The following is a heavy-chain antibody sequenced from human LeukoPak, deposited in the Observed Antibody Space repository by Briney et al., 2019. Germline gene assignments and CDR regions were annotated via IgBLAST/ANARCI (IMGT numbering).Heavy chain of an antibody. CDR3: AREGIVVVKDDAFDI. D-gene: IGHD3-22*01. J-gene: IGHJ3*02. Sequence: ASVKVSCKASGYTFTSYGISWVRQAPGQGLEWMGWISAYNGNTNYAQKLQGRVTMTRDTSTSTVYMELSSLRSEDTAVYYCAREGIVVVKDDAFDIWGQGTMVTVSS. CDR2: ISAYNGNT. V-gene: IGHV1-18*01. CDR1: GYTFTSYG.